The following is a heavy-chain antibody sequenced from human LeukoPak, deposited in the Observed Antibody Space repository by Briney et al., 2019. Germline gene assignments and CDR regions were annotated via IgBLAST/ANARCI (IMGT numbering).Heavy chain of an antibody. J-gene: IGHJ4*02. D-gene: IGHD5-18*01. CDR2: IYYSGNT. CDR1: GGSISSYY. Sequence: SETLSLTCTVSGGSISSYYGSWIRQPPGKGLEWVGYIYYSGNTNYSPSLKGRVTISVDTSKNQFSLKLTSVTAADTDVYYCARSGGGYSCNHLDYWGQGTLVTVSS. CDR3: ARSGGGYSCNHLDY. V-gene: IGHV4-59*01.